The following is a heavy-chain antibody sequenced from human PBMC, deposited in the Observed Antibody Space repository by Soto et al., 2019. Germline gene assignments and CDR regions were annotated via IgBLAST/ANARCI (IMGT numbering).Heavy chain of an antibody. V-gene: IGHV1-69*02. J-gene: IGHJ4*02. D-gene: IGHD6-19*01. CDR2: IIPILGIA. CDR1: GGTFSSYT. Sequence: QVQLVQSGAEVKKPGSSVKVSCKASGGTFSSYTISWVRQAPGQGLEWMGRIIPILGIANYAQKFQGRVTITADKSTSTAYMELSSLRSEDTAVYYCAPSPLAVAGTLLDYWGQGTLVTVSS. CDR3: APSPLAVAGTLLDY.